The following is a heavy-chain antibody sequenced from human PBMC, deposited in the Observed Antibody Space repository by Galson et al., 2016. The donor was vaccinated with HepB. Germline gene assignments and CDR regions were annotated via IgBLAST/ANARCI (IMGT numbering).Heavy chain of an antibody. J-gene: IGHJ6*02. CDR1: GYTFTNYA. Sequence: SVKVSCKASGYTFTNYAIHWVRQAPGQRLEWMGWINAGNNNTKYSQKFQGRVTITRDTSASTAYMELSSLRSEDTAVYYCARGYCVTTSCHGDVWGQGTTVTVSS. D-gene: IGHD2-2*01. V-gene: IGHV1-3*01. CDR3: ARGYCVTTSCHGDV. CDR2: INAGNNNT.